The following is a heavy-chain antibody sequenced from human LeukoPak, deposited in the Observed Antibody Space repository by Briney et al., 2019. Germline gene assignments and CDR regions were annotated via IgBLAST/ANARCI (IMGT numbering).Heavy chain of an antibody. D-gene: IGHD6-13*01. J-gene: IGHJ6*03. CDR1: GYTFTSYD. CDR3: AGSIAAAGTLHYYYYYMDV. V-gene: IGHV1-8*01. Sequence: ASVKVSCKASGYTFTSYDINWVRQATGQGLEWMGWMNPNSGNTGYAQKFQGRVTITRNTSISTAYMELSSLRSEDTAVYYCAGSIAAAGTLHYYYYYMDVWGKGTTVTISS. CDR2: MNPNSGNT.